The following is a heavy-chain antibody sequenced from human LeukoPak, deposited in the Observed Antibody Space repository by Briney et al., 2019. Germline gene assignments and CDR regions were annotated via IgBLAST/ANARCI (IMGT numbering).Heavy chain of an antibody. CDR2: IYYSGST. Sequence: SETLSLTCTVSGGSISSYYWSWIRQPPGKGLEWIGYIYYSGSTNYNPSLKSRVTISVDTSKNQFSLKLSSVTAADTAVYYCARWGPGPGDDAFDIWGQGTMVTVSS. D-gene: IGHD3-16*01. CDR3: ARWGPGPGDDAFDI. V-gene: IGHV4-59*01. J-gene: IGHJ3*02. CDR1: GGSISSYY.